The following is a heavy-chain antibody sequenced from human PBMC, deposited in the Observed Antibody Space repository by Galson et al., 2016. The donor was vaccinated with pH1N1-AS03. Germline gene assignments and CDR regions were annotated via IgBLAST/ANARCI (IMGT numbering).Heavy chain of an antibody. J-gene: IGHJ4*02. V-gene: IGHV3-23*01. CDR2: VSGSGFGT. CDR1: GFSISTYS. D-gene: IGHD3-16*01. CDR3: ATRKGDYDGPEE. Sequence: SLRLSCAASGFSISTYSMNWVRQAPGKGLEWVSSVSGSGFGTFYSDSVKGRFTISRDNSKNTLYLQMNSLRADDSAVYFCATRKGDYDGPEEWGQGTLVTVSS.